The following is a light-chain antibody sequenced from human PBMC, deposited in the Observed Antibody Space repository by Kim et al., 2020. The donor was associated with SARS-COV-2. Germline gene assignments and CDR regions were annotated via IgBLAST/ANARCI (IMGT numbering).Light chain of an antibody. Sequence: APINCKSSQSVLYSSNNKTYLGWYQQEPGQPPKLLIYWASTRESGVPDRFSGSGSGTDFTLTISSLQAEDGAVYYCQQYYSTPPTFGQGTKVDIK. CDR3: QQYYSTPPT. J-gene: IGKJ1*01. CDR2: WAS. CDR1: QSVLYSSNNKTY. V-gene: IGKV4-1*01.